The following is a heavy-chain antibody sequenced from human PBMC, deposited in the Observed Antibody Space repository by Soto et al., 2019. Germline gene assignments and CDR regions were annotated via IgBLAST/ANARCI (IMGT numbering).Heavy chain of an antibody. V-gene: IGHV3-7*01. CDR3: GRDLFSRIHYMDV. CDR2: IKQDGSDK. CDR1: GFTFSSFW. Sequence: EVQLVESGGGLVQPGGSLRLSCAASGFTFSSFWMSWVRQAPGKGLEWVANIKQDGSDKYYVDSVKGRFTISRDNAKKSLSLQMNSLRAEDKAVYYCGRDLFSRIHYMDVWGKGTTVTVSS. D-gene: IGHD3-9*01. J-gene: IGHJ6*03.